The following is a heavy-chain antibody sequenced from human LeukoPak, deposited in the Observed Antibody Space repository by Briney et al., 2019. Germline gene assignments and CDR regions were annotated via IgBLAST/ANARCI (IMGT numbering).Heavy chain of an antibody. Sequence: GGSLRLSCAASGLTFSSYAMSWLGQAPGKGLEWVSTISGSGDSTYYADSVKGRFTISRDNSKNTLYLQMNSLRAENTAVYYCAKGGSPRYWGQGTLVTVSS. CDR1: GLTFSSYA. CDR3: AKGGSPRY. CDR2: ISGSGDST. D-gene: IGHD2-15*01. V-gene: IGHV3-23*01. J-gene: IGHJ4*02.